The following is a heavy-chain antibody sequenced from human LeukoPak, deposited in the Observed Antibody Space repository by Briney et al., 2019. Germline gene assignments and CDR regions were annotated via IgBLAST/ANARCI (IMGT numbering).Heavy chain of an antibody. Sequence: QPGRSLRLSCAASGFTFKTYAMNWVRQVPGKGPEWVSSVSGSGSSTDYADSVKGRFTISRDNSKNTLYLQMNSLRAEDTALYYCAKDAQGLVRGGIYFDFWGQGSLVTVSS. V-gene: IGHV3-23*01. CDR1: GFTFKTYA. J-gene: IGHJ4*02. D-gene: IGHD6-19*01. CDR3: AKDAQGLVRGGIYFDF. CDR2: VSGSGSST.